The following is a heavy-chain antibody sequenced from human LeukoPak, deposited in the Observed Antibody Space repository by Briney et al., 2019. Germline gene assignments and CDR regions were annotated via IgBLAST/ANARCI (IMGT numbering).Heavy chain of an antibody. J-gene: IGHJ4*02. CDR3: AREAYCGGDCYSGSSY. V-gene: IGHV4-4*02. D-gene: IGHD2-21*02. CDR2: IYHSGST. Sequence: SETLSLTCAVSGGSISSGNWWSWVRQPPGKGLEWIGEIYHSGSTNYNPSLKSRVTISVDKSKNQFSLKLSSVTAADTAVYYCAREAYCGGDCYSGSSYWGQGTLVTVSS. CDR1: GGSISSGNW.